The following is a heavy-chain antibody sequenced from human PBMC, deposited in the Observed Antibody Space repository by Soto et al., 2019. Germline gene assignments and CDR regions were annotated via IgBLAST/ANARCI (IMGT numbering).Heavy chain of an antibody. CDR1: GFTFSSDA. Sequence: GGSLRLSCAASGFTFSSDAMHWVRQAPGKGLEWVAVISYDGSNKYYADSVKGRFTISRDNSKNTLYLQMNSLRAEDTAVYYCARDLGGRKRAYYYYGMDVWGQGTTVTVSS. CDR2: ISYDGSNK. D-gene: IGHD2-15*01. J-gene: IGHJ6*02. V-gene: IGHV3-30-3*01. CDR3: ARDLGGRKRAYYYYGMDV.